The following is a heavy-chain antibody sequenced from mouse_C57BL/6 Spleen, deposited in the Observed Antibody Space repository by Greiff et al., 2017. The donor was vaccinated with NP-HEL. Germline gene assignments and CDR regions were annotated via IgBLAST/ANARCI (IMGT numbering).Heavy chain of an antibody. Sequence: QVQLQQPGAELVRPGTSVKLSCKASGYTFTSYWMHWVKQRPGQGLEWIGVIDPSDSYTNYNQKFKGKATLTVDTSSSTAYMQLSSLTSDDSAVYYCARMPFMTTVVAKAYWGQGTLVTVSA. V-gene: IGHV1-59*01. CDR2: IDPSDSYT. CDR1: GYTFTSYW. D-gene: IGHD1-1*01. J-gene: IGHJ3*01. CDR3: ARMPFMTTVVAKAY.